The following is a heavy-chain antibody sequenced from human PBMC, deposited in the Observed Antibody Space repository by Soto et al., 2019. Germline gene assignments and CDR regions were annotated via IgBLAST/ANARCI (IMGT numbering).Heavy chain of an antibody. J-gene: IGHJ4*02. CDR3: ASDPYYYASGF. CDR2: ISGDGTTT. V-gene: IGHV3-11*01. Sequence: PGGSLRLSCAASGFRFSDHYMTWIRQAPGKGLEWVSKISGDGTTTYYADSVKGRFTVSRVNAENSVYLQMNSLRAEDTAVYYCASDPYYYASGFWGQGTLVTVSS. CDR1: GFRFSDHY. D-gene: IGHD3-10*01.